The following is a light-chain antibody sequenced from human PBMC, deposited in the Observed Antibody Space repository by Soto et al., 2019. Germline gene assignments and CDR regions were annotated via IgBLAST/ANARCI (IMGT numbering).Light chain of an antibody. J-gene: IGKJ5*01. CDR2: GAS. CDR3: QQYGSSIT. Sequence: EIVLTQSTGTLSLSQGERATLSCRASQSVISSYLAWYQQKPGQAPRLLIYGASSRATGIPDRFSGSGSGTDFTLTISRLEPEDFAVYYCQQYGSSITFGQGTRLEIK. CDR1: QSVISSY. V-gene: IGKV3-20*01.